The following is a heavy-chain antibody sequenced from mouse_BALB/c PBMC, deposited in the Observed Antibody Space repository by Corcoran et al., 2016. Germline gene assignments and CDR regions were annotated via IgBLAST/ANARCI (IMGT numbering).Heavy chain of an antibody. Sequence: QIQLVQSGPALKKPGETAKISCKASGYTFTNYGMNWVKQAPGKGLKWMGWINTYTGEPTYADDFKGRFAFSLETSASTAYLQINNLKNEVTATYFCAREPYAMDYWGQGTSVNVSS. CDR1: GYTFTNYG. CDR3: AREPYAMDY. J-gene: IGHJ4*01. CDR2: INTYTGEP. V-gene: IGHV9-3-1*01.